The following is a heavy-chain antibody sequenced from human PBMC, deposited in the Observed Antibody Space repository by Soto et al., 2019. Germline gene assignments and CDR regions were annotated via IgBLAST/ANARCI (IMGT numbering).Heavy chain of an antibody. J-gene: IGHJ4*02. V-gene: IGHV3-21*01. D-gene: IGHD2-2*01. Sequence: GGSLRLSCAASGFTFSSYSMNWVRQAPGKGLEWVSSISSSSSYIYYADSVKGRFTISRDNAKNSLYLQMNSLRAEDTAVYYCARGILAGHCSSTSCPTDYWGQGTLVTVSS. CDR2: ISSSSSYI. CDR3: ARGILAGHCSSTSCPTDY. CDR1: GFTFSSYS.